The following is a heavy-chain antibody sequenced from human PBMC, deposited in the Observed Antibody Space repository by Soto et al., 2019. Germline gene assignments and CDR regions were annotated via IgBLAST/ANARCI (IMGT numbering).Heavy chain of an antibody. CDR2: ISGSGGST. J-gene: IGHJ4*02. D-gene: IGHD3-22*01. CDR3: AKDENYYDSSGYYY. Sequence: PGGSLRLSCAASGFTFGDYAMHWVRQAPGKGLEWVSAISGSGGSTYYADSVKGRFTISRDNSKNTLYLQMNSLRAEDTAVYYCAKDENYYDSSGYYYWGQGTLVTVSS. V-gene: IGHV3-23*01. CDR1: GFTFGDYA.